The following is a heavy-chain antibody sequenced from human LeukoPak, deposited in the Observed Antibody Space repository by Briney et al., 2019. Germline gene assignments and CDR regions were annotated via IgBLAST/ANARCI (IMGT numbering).Heavy chain of an antibody. CDR1: GYTFTGYC. CDR3: ARDASVSADY. J-gene: IGHJ4*02. CDR2: IDPNSGGT. D-gene: IGHD5/OR15-5a*01. Sequence: ASVKVSCKASGYTFTGYCMHWVRQAPGQGLEWMGRIDPNSGGTSYAQNFQGRVTMTRDTSISTAYMELTRLTSDDTAVYYCARDASVSADYWGQGTLVTVSS. V-gene: IGHV1-2*06.